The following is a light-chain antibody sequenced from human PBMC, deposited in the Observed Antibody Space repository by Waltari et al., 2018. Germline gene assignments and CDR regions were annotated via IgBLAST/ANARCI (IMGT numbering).Light chain of an antibody. V-gene: IGLV1-51*02. Sequence: QSVLTQPPSVSAAPGQRVTIPCSGGSSNIGTNYVSWYRQFPGTAPKLLIYENTGRPSGIPGRSSGSKSGTSATLDITGLQAGDEGDYYCGTWDSSLSGAVFGGGTHLTVL. J-gene: IGLJ7*01. CDR2: ENT. CDR3: GTWDSSLSGAV. CDR1: SSNIGTNY.